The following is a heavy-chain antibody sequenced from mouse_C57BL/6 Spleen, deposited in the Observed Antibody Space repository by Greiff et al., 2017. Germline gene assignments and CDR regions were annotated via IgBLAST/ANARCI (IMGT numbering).Heavy chain of an antibody. Sequence: VQLQQSGPELVKPGASVKISCKASGYSFTSYYIHWVKQRPGQGLEWIGWIYPGSGNTKYNEKFKGKATLTADTSSSTAYMQLSSLTSEDSAVYYCARGGSYYYGSSYIYYFDYWGQGTTLTVSS. CDR3: ARGGSYYYGSSYIYYFDY. CDR2: IYPGSGNT. J-gene: IGHJ2*01. CDR1: GYSFTSYY. V-gene: IGHV1-66*01. D-gene: IGHD1-1*01.